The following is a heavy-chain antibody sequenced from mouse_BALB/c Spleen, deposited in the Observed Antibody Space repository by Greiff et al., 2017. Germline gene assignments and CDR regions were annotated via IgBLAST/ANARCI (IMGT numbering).Heavy chain of an antibody. Sequence: EVMLVESGPSLVKPSQTLSLTCSVTGDSITSGYWNWIRKFPGNKLEYMGYISYSGSTYYNPSLKSRISITRDTSKNQYYLQLNSVTTEDTATYYCARPYYGNPRGFAYWGQGTLVTVSA. CDR2: ISYSGST. CDR3: ARPYYGNPRGFAY. CDR1: GDSITSGY. D-gene: IGHD2-10*01. V-gene: IGHV3-8*02. J-gene: IGHJ3*01.